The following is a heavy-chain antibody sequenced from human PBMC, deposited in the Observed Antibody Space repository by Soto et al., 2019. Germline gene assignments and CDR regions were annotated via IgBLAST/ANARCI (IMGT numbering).Heavy chain of an antibody. J-gene: IGHJ4*02. CDR1: GGSISSYY. D-gene: IGHD3-16*02. CDR3: ARHVTFGGVIVSDY. CDR2: IYYSGST. V-gene: IGHV4-59*08. Sequence: SETLSLTCTVSGGSISSYYWSWIRQPPGKGLEWIGYIYYSGSTNYNPSLKSRVTISVDTSKNQFSLKLSSVTAADTAVYYCARHVTFGGVIVSDYWGQGTLVTVSS.